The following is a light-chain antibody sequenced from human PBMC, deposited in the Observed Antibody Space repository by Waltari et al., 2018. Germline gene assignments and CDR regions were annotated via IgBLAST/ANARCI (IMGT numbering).Light chain of an antibody. J-gene: IGLJ3*02. CDR1: SANIGNNH. V-gene: IGLV1-47*01. Sequence: QSVMTQPPSASGTPGQRATIPCSGSSANIGNNHGYWYQQLPGTAPKLLIYRDNQRPSGLPDRFSVSESGTTAFLASSGLRAEDEAVYYCGGWDDSLNVWVFGGGTNLTVL. CDR3: GGWDDSLNVWV. CDR2: RDN.